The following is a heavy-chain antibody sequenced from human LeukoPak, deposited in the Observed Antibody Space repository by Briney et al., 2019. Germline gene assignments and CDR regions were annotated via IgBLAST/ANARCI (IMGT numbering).Heavy chain of an antibody. V-gene: IGHV4-34*01. CDR2: INHSGST. D-gene: IGHD4-23*01. CDR3: ARGDYGGNPHAFDI. CDR1: GGSFSGYY. J-gene: IGHJ3*02. Sequence: SETLSLTCAVYGGSFSGYYWSWIRQPPGKGLEWIGEINHSGSTNYNPSLKSRVTISVDTSKNQFSLKLSSVTAADTAVYYCARGDYGGNPHAFDIWGQGTMVTVSS.